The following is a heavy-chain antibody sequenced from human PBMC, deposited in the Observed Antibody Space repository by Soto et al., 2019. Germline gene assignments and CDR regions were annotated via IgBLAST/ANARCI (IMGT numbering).Heavy chain of an antibody. D-gene: IGHD5-18*01. V-gene: IGHV4-39*01. J-gene: IGHJ6*03. CDR2: IYYSGST. CDR3: ASSSSFDTAIGRGPSYYYYYYMDV. CDR1: GGSISSSSYY. Sequence: SETLSLTCTVSGGSISSSSYYWGWIRQPPGKGLEWIGSIYYSGSTYYNPSLKSRVTISVDTSKNQFSLKLSSVTAADTAVYYCASSSSFDTAIGRGPSYYYYYYMDVWGKGTTVTVSS.